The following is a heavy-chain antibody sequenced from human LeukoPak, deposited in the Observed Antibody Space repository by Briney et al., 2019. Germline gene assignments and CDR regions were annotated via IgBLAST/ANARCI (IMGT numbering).Heavy chain of an antibody. J-gene: IGHJ4*02. CDR3: ANNWNMDC. Sequence: PGGSLRLSCAASGFTFSSNAMHWVRQAPGKGLEWVAVISYDGSNKYYADSVKGRFTISRDNSENTVYLQMNSLRADDTAVYYCANNWNMDCWGQGTLVTVSS. V-gene: IGHV3-30*04. D-gene: IGHD1-1*01. CDR1: GFTFSSNA. CDR2: ISYDGSNK.